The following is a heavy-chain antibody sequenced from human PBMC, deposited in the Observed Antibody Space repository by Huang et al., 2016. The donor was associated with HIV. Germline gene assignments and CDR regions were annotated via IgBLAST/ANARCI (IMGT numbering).Heavy chain of an antibody. CDR1: GFIFNVFA. V-gene: IGHV3-49*03. D-gene: IGHD4-17*01. J-gene: IGHJ6*03. Sequence: QLVESGGYSVQSGRCLRISCKGSGFIFNVFAINWFRQSPGKGLDCSGFVIMKALGGASKSAPSVKDRFTVSRDEAKNVAFLQMDNLQVDDTAIYYCSPSGDDYFYFYMDVWGNGTTVIVS. CDR3: SPSGDDYFYFYMDV. CDR2: VIMKALGGAS.